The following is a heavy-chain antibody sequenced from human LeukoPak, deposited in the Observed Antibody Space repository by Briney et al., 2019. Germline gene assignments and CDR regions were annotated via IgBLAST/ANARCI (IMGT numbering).Heavy chain of an antibody. J-gene: IGHJ6*03. CDR1: GYTLTELS. D-gene: IGHD3-10*01. V-gene: IGHV1-46*01. CDR2: INPSGGST. CDR3: ARGPRITLVRGGQWYHYMDV. Sequence: GASVKVSCKVSGYTLTELSMHWGRQAPGKGLEWMGLINPSGGSTNYAQKFQGRVTMTRDTSTSTVSMELSSLRSEDTAVYYCARGPRITLVRGGQWYHYMDVWGKGTTVTISS.